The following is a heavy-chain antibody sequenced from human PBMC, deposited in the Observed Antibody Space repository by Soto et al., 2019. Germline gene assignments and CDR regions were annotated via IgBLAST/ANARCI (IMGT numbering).Heavy chain of an antibody. Sequence: SETLSLTCAVYGGSISGYYWSWIRQPPGKGLEWIGEINHSGSTNYNPSLKSRVSISVDTSKNQFSLKLSSVTAADTAVYYCARLFGSSLDYWGQGTLVTVSS. CDR3: ARLFGSSLDY. V-gene: IGHV4-34*01. J-gene: IGHJ4*02. D-gene: IGHD6-6*01. CDR2: INHSGST. CDR1: GGSISGYY.